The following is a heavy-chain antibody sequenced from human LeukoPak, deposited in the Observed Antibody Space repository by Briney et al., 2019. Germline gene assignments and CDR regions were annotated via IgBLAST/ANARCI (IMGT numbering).Heavy chain of an antibody. Sequence: GGSLTLSCAASGFTFDDYGMNWVRQAPGKGLEWVSGINWNGGSTGYADSVKGRFTISRDNAKNSLYLQMNSLRAEDTALYYCAKTYYYDSSGYWFDYWGQGTLVTVSS. V-gene: IGHV3-20*04. J-gene: IGHJ4*02. CDR1: GFTFDDYG. CDR3: AKTYYYDSSGYWFDY. CDR2: INWNGGST. D-gene: IGHD3-22*01.